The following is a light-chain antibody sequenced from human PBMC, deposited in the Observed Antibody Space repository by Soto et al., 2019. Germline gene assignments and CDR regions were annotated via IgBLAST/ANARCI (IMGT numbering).Light chain of an antibody. J-gene: IGKJ1*01. V-gene: IGKV1-5*03. CDR2: KAS. CDR1: QRISSW. Sequence: DIQMTQSPSTLSASVGHRVTITCRASQRISSWLAWYQQKPGKAPKLLIYKASSLESGVPSRFSGSGSGTEFTLTISSLQPDDFATYYCQQYNSYSLTFGEATKVEIK. CDR3: QQYNSYSLT.